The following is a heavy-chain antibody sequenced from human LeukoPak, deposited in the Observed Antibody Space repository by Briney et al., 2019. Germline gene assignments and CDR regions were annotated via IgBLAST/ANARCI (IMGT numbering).Heavy chain of an antibody. CDR1: GFTFDDYA. D-gene: IGHD6-19*01. J-gene: IGHJ4*02. Sequence: GGSLRLSCAASGFTFDDYAMHWVRQAPGKGLEWLSIISWNSGYIGYADSVKGRFTISRDNAKKSLDLQMNSLRAEDTAFYYCAKVRGTYSSGYFFDYWGQGTLVTVSP. CDR2: ISWNSGYI. V-gene: IGHV3-9*01. CDR3: AKVRGTYSSGYFFDY.